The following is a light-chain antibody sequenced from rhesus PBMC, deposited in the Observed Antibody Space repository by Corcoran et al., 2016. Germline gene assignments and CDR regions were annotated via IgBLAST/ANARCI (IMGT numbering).Light chain of an antibody. J-gene: IGKJ2*01. V-gene: IGKV1-74*01. CDR2: KAS. CDR1: ENVNNY. Sequence: DIQMTQSPSSLSASVGDRVTITCRASENVNNYLHWYQQKPGKAPTLLIYKASTLQSGVPSRFSGSGSGTDLTRTISSLQPEDFATYYWQHSYGTPYSFGQGTKVEIK. CDR3: QHSYGTPYS.